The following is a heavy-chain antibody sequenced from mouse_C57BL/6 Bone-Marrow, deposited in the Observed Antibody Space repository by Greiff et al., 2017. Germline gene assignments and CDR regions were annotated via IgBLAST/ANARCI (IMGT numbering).Heavy chain of an antibody. CDR1: GYTFTDYE. D-gene: IGHD2-4*01. CDR2: IDPETGGT. V-gene: IGHV1-15*01. J-gene: IGHJ3*01. Sequence: QVQLKESGAELVRPGASVTLSCKASGYTFTDYEMHWVKQTPGHGLEWIGAIDPETGGTAYNQKFKGKAILTADKSSSTAYMELRSLTSEDSAVYYCTRGGYDYGWFAYWGQGTLVTVSA. CDR3: TRGGYDYGWFAY.